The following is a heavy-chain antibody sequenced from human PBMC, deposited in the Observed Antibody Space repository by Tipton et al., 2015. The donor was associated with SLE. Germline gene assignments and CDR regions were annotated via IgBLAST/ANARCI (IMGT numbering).Heavy chain of an antibody. J-gene: IGHJ4*02. CDR3: ARSMLTTKRVFDY. D-gene: IGHD3-16*01. Sequence: TLSLTCNASGVSINTRYWSWIRQPPGKGLEWIAYIYYSGSSNSNPSLKSRVTISVDTSKNQFSLKLSSVTAADTAVYYCARSMLTTKRVFDYWGQGTLVTVSS. CDR1: GVSINTRY. V-gene: IGHV4-59*11. CDR2: IYYSGSS.